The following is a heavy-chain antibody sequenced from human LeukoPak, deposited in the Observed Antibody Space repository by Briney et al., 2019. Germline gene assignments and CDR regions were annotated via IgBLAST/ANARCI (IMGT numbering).Heavy chain of an antibody. Sequence: ASVKVSCKASGYTFTSYYMHWVRQAPGQGLEWMGWISAYNGNTNYAQKLQGRVTMTTDTSTSTAYMELRSLRSDDTAVYYCAKSGLNRFDYWGQGTLITVSS. D-gene: IGHD2-15*01. J-gene: IGHJ4*02. V-gene: IGHV1-18*04. CDR3: AKSGLNRFDY. CDR1: GYTFTSYY. CDR2: ISAYNGNT.